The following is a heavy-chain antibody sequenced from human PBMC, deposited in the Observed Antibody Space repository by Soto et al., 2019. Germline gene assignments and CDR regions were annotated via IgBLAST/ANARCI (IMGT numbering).Heavy chain of an antibody. J-gene: IGHJ4*02. CDR2: ISSSGSTI. D-gene: IGHD1-26*01. CDR1: GFTFSSYE. V-gene: IGHV3-48*03. CDR3: GRDKYSGARYYVDL. Sequence: PGGSLRLSCAASGFTFSSYEMNWVRQAPGKGLEWVSYISSSGSTIYYADSVKGRFTISRDNAKNSLYLQMNSLRAEDTAVYYCGRDKYSGARYYVDLWGQGTQVTVSS.